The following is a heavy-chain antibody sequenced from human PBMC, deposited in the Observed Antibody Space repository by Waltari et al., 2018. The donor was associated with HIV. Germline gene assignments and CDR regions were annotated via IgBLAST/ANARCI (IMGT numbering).Heavy chain of an antibody. CDR1: GSTFSSYA. CDR2: ISDSTGRK. CDR3: AKDEAGAGSPEVWFDP. V-gene: IGHV3-23*01. J-gene: IGHJ5*02. Sequence: EMQLLESGGGLVQPGGSLRLSCAASGSTFSSYAMHWVRQAPGKGLEWVSGISDSTGRKYYGDSVKGRFTISRDNSKNTLYLQMSSLRVEDTAIYYCAKDEAGAGSPEVWFDPWGQGTLVTVSS. D-gene: IGHD6-13*01.